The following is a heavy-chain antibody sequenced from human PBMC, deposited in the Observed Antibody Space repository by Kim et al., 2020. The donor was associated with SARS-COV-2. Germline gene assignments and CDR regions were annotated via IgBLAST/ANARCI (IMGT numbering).Heavy chain of an antibody. Sequence: ASVKVSCKASGYTFTSYGISWVRQAPGQGLEWMGWISAYNGNTNYAQKLQGRVTMTTDTSTSTAYMELRSLRSDDTAVYYCARDLWGGVSYRPLQTPANLAYGGEGTLVTVSS. V-gene: IGHV1-18*01. CDR2: ISAYNGNT. J-gene: IGHJ4*02. CDR3: ARDLWGGVSYRPLQTPANLAY. D-gene: IGHD3-16*02. CDR1: GYTFTSYG.